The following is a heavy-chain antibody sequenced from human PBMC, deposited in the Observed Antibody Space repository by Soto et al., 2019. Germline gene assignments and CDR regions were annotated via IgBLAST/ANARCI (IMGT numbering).Heavy chain of an antibody. CDR3: ARVLYYGSGSYSPYGMDV. J-gene: IGHJ6*02. D-gene: IGHD3-10*01. Sequence: QVQLVQSGAEVKKPGSSVKVSCKTSGVSFNNNGIGWVRQAPGHGLEWMGGVSPPFRTSNYARKFQGRIWVTAAPSTGTVNMELSSLSSEDTAQYYCARVLYYGSGSYSPYGMDVWGQGTTVTVSS. V-gene: IGHV1-69*01. CDR1: GVSFNNNG. CDR2: VSPPFRTS.